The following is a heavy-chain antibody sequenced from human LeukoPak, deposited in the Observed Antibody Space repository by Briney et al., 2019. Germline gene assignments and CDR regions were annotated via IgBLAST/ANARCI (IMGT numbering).Heavy chain of an antibody. D-gene: IGHD3-22*01. J-gene: IGHJ4*02. V-gene: IGHV3-23*01. CDR1: GFTFSYYA. Sequence: GGSLRLSCAASGFTFSYYAMRWVRQAPGKGLEWVSAISGGGGTTYYADSVKGRFTISRDNSKNTLYLQMNSLRAEDTAVYYCARAMMVVTNLWGVFDYWGQGTLVIVSS. CDR2: ISGGGGTT. CDR3: ARAMMVVTNLWGVFDY.